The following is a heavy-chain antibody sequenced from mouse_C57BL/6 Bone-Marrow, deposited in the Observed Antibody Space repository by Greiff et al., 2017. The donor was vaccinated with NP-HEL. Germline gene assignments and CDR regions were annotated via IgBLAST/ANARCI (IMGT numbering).Heavy chain of an antibody. CDR2: IDPETGGT. CDR1: GYTFTDYE. J-gene: IGHJ4*01. V-gene: IGHV1-15*01. CDR3: TRSLYYGNSLTAMDY. D-gene: IGHD2-1*01. Sequence: VKLVESGAELVRPGASVTLSCKASGYTFTDYEMHWVKQTPVHGLEWIGAIDPETGGTAYNQKFKGKAILTADKSSSTAYMELRSLTSEDSAVYYCTRSLYYGNSLTAMDYWGQGTSVTVSS.